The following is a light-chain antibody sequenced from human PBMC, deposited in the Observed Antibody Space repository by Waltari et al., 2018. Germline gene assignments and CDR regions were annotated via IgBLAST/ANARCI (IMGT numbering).Light chain of an antibody. J-gene: IGLJ2*01. V-gene: IGLV2-14*03. CDR2: DVS. Sequence: QSALTQPASVSGFPGQSITISCTGSSSDIGNYNYVSWYQQHPGKAPKLIIYDVSNRPTGVSNRFSGSKSGNTASLTISGLQAEDEANYYCGSYTRSRTLVFGGGTKLTVL. CDR1: SSDIGNYNY. CDR3: GSYTRSRTLV.